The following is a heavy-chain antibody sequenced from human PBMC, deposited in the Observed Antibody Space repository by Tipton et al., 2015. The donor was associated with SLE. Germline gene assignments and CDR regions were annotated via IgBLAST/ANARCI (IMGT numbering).Heavy chain of an antibody. V-gene: IGHV3-30*04. D-gene: IGHD6-6*01. CDR3: ANEGGSSSRAGYFDH. J-gene: IGHJ4*02. CDR2: IAHAGDHG. CDR1: GLSVRNHP. Sequence: SLRLSCAVSGLSVRNHPFHWVRQAPGKGLEWVAVIAHAGDHGIYTDSVRGRFTVSRDNLENTVYLQINSLGDDDTAVYYCANEGGSSSRAGYFDHWGQGSLVTVSS.